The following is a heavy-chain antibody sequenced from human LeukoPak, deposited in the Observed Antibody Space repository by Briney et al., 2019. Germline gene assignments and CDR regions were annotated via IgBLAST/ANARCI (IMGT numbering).Heavy chain of an antibody. Sequence: GGSLRLSCAAYGFTFSIYAMNWVRQAPGKGLEWVSPIYSGGVTYYADSVKGRFIICRDNSKNTLFLQMNSLRAEDTAVYYCARAPSGWSDYWYFDLWGRGTLVTVS. V-gene: IGHV3-53*01. CDR3: ARAPSGWSDYWYFDL. J-gene: IGHJ2*01. CDR1: GFTFSIYA. D-gene: IGHD6-19*01. CDR2: IYSGGVT.